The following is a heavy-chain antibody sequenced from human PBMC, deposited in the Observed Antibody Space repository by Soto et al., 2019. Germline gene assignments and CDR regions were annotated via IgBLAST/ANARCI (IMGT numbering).Heavy chain of an antibody. Sequence: ASVRVSCKAFGYTITNYDVTWVRQAPGQGLGWMGWISAYNGNTNYAQNLQGRVTMTTDTSTSTAYMELRSLRSDDTAVYYCARGGGGYSDYWGQGTLVTVSS. J-gene: IGHJ4*02. CDR1: GYTITNYD. D-gene: IGHD3-10*01. CDR3: ARGGGGYSDY. V-gene: IGHV1-18*04. CDR2: ISAYNGNT.